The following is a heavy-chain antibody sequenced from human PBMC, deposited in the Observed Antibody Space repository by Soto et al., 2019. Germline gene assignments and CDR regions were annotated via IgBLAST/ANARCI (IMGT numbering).Heavy chain of an antibody. Sequence: QVQLVQSGAEVKKPGSSVKVSCKASGGTFSTSSINWLRQAPGQRPEWMGNILPIFDTADYAQKFRDRVTITADKSTNTAYLELRSLFSEDAAVYYCAGGHEYGGNSDAFDIWGQGTVVTVSS. J-gene: IGHJ3*02. CDR1: GGTFSTSS. CDR2: ILPIFDTA. CDR3: AGGHEYGGNSDAFDI. V-gene: IGHV1-69*14. D-gene: IGHD4-17*01.